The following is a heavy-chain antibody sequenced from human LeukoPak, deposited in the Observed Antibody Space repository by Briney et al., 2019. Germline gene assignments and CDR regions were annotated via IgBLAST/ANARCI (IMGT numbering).Heavy chain of an antibody. CDR2: IYYSGST. V-gene: IGHV4-59*01. CDR1: GGSISSYY. CDR3: ARGTGGCSGGSCYPIDY. D-gene: IGHD2-15*01. J-gene: IGHJ4*02. Sequence: SETLSLTCTVSGGSISSYYWSWIRQPPGKGLEWIGYIYYSGSTNYNPSLKSRVTISVDPSKNQFSLKLSSVTAADTAVYYCARGTGGCSGGSCYPIDYWGQGTLVTVSS.